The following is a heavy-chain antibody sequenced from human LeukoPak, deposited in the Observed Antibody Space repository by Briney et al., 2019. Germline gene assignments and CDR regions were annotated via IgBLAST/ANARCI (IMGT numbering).Heavy chain of an antibody. V-gene: IGHV3-23*01. Sequence: QAGGSLRLSCAASGFTFSSYGLHWVRQAPGKGLDWVSVISASGGSTYYADSVKGRFTISRDNSKNTLSLQMNSLRAEDTAVYYCARVEPDILVNYWADWGRGTLVTVSS. D-gene: IGHD3-9*01. CDR2: ISASGGST. CDR1: GFTFSSYG. J-gene: IGHJ4*02. CDR3: ARVEPDILVNYWAD.